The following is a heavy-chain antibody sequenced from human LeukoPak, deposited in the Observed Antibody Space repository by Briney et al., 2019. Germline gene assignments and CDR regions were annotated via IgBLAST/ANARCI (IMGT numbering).Heavy chain of an antibody. CDR2: IYYSGST. Sequence: SETLSLTCTVSGGSISSYYWSWLRQPPGKGLEWIGYIYYSGSTNYNPSLKSRVTISADTSKNQFSLKLSSVTAADTAVYYCARVGYYYGVHFDYWGQGTLVTVSS. CDR1: GGSISSYY. V-gene: IGHV4-59*01. CDR3: ARVGYYYGVHFDY. J-gene: IGHJ4*02. D-gene: IGHD3-10*01.